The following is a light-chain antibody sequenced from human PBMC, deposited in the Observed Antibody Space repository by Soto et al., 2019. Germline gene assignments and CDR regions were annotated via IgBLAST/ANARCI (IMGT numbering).Light chain of an antibody. V-gene: IGLV2-23*01. Sequence: QSALTQPASVSGSPGQSITISSTGTSSDVGSYNLVSWYQQHPGKAPKLMIYEGSKRPSGVSNRFSGSKSGNTASLTISGLQAEDEADYYCCSYAGSSNVVFGGGTQLTVL. CDR3: CSYAGSSNVV. J-gene: IGLJ2*01. CDR1: SSDVGSYNL. CDR2: EGS.